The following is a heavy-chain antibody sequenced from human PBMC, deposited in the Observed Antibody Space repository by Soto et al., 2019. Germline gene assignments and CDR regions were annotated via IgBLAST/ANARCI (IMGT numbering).Heavy chain of an antibody. V-gene: IGHV4-34*01. Sequence: QVQLQQWGAGLLKPSETLSLTCAVFGGSVNSGNYYWSWIRQPPGEGLAWIGEMSHSGGTHFNPSLKSRVTISVDTSKSQFSLQMSSVTAADTALYYCARVERGTATTVVDAFDIWGPGTMVTVSS. J-gene: IGHJ3*02. CDR3: ARVERGTATTVVDAFDI. D-gene: IGHD1-1*01. CDR1: GGSVNSGNYY. CDR2: MSHSGGT.